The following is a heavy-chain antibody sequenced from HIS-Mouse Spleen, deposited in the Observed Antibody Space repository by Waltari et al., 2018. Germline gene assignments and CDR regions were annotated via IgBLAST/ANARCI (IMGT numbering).Heavy chain of an antibody. CDR3: ARGSAVPAAINWCDP. V-gene: IGHV4-34*01. CDR2: INHSGST. CDR1: GGSFSGYY. J-gene: IGHJ5*02. D-gene: IGHD2-2*01. Sequence: QVQLQQWGAGLLKPSETLSLTCAVYGGSFSGYYWSWIRQPPGKGLEWIGEINHSGSTNYNRSLKSRVTISVDASKNQFSLKLSSVTAADTAVYYCARGSAVPAAINWCDPWGQGTLVTVSS.